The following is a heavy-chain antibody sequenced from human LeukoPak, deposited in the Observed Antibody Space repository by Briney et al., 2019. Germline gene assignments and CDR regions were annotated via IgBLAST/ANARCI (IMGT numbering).Heavy chain of an antibody. Sequence: ASVKVSCKAAGYRFTSYYMHWVRQAPGQGLEWMGIINPSGGSTSYAQKFQGRVTMTRDTSTSTVYMELSSLRSEDTAVYYCPRGHDVRYFDYWGQGTLVTVSS. CDR3: PRGHDVRYFDY. V-gene: IGHV1-46*01. CDR1: GYRFTSYY. CDR2: INPSGGST. D-gene: IGHD1-1*01. J-gene: IGHJ4*02.